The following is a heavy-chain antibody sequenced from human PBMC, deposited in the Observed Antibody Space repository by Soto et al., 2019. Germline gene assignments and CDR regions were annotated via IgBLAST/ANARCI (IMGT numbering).Heavy chain of an antibody. Sequence: QVQLVQSGGEVKKPGASVKVSCKASGYTFSNYGITWVRQAPGQGLEWMGWISGYNANKIYAQKFEGRVTMTKDTNTAYMELRNLRFDDTAVYFWARERQWEPLPYWSQGTPVIVSS. J-gene: IGHJ4*02. D-gene: IGHD1-26*01. CDR3: ARERQWEPLPY. CDR2: ISGYNANK. CDR1: GYTFSNYG. V-gene: IGHV1-18*01.